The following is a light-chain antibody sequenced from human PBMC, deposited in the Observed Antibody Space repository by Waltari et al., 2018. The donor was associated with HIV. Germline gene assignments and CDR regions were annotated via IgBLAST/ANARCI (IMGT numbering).Light chain of an antibody. CDR1: QIINNW. V-gene: IGKV1-5*03. CDR3: QQYNSHSYT. Sequence: DVQMTQSPSTLSASVGDRVALTCRASQIINNWLAWYQQKPGRPPKLIIYKTSNLESGVPARFIGSGSVAEFTLTIDGLQPDDFATYFCQQYNSHSYTFGQGTRLDI. CDR2: KTS. J-gene: IGKJ2*01.